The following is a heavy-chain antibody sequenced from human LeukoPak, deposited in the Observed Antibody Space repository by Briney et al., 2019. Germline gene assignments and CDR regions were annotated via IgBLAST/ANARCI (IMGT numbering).Heavy chain of an antibody. CDR1: GFPFSSYW. CDR3: ARDPMLAYYFDY. D-gene: IGHD2-8*01. Sequence: GGSLRLSCAASGFPFSSYWMSWVRQAPGKGLEWVANIKQDGSEKYYVDSVKGRFTISRDNAKNSLYLQMNSLRAEDTAVYYCARDPMLAYYFDYWGQGTLVTVSS. CDR2: IKQDGSEK. V-gene: IGHV3-7*01. J-gene: IGHJ4*02.